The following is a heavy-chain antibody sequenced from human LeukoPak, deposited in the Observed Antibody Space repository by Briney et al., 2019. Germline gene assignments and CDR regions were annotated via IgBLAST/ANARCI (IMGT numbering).Heavy chain of an antibody. D-gene: IGHD6-13*01. J-gene: IGHJ6*02. CDR2: ISSSSSYI. CDR1: GFTFSSYS. Sequence: GGSLRLSCAASGFTFSSYSMNWVRQAPGKGLEWVSSISSSSSYIYYADSVKGRFTISRDNAKNSLYLQMNSLRAEDTAVYYCARRNSSSWYPFSRYYYYGMDVWGQGTTVTVSS. V-gene: IGHV3-21*01. CDR3: ARRNSSSWYPFSRYYYYGMDV.